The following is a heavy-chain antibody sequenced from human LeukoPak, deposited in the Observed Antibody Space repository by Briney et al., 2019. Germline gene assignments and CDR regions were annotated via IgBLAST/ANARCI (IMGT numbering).Heavy chain of an antibody. CDR2: KKPDGSAE. CDR3: AREGGLNTNFDY. CDR1: GFTFRNYW. J-gene: IGHJ4*02. V-gene: IGHV3-7*01. D-gene: IGHD5-12*01. Sequence: GGSLRLSCAASGFTFRNYWMGWVRQAPGKGLEWVANKKPDGSAEYYAESVRGRFTTARDNANNFLYLQMNSLRAEDTAVYYCAREGGLNTNFDYWGQETLVTVSS.